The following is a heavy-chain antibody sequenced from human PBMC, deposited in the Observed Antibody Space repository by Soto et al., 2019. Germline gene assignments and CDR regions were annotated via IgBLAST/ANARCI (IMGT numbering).Heavy chain of an antibody. J-gene: IGHJ4*02. CDR3: GGGGGRDIDY. Sequence: GGSLRLSCAASGFTFSSYGMHWVRQAPGKGLEWVAVISHDGSIEYYADSVKGRFTISRDNSKNTLYLQMNSLRAEDMAVYYCGGGGGRDIDYWGQGTLVTVSS. D-gene: IGHD3-16*01. CDR2: ISHDGSIE. V-gene: IGHV3-30*03. CDR1: GFTFSSYG.